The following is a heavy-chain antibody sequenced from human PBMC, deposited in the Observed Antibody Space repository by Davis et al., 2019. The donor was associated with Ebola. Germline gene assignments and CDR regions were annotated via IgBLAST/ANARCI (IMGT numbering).Heavy chain of an antibody. CDR1: GGSFSGYY. D-gene: IGHD5-24*01. CDR3: ARGGRDGYNWGPGFDY. J-gene: IGHJ4*02. Sequence: SETLSLTCAVYGGSFSGYYWSWIRQPPGKGLEWIGYIYYSGSTNYNPSLKSRVTISVDPSKNQFSLKLSSVTAADTAVYYCARGGRDGYNWGPGFDYWGQGTLVTVSS. CDR2: IYYSGST. V-gene: IGHV4-59*01.